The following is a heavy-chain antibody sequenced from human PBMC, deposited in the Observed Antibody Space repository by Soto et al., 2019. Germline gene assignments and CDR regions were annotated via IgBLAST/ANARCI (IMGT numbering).Heavy chain of an antibody. CDR1: GGSISSKGFY. CDR2: IDYSGDT. V-gene: IGHV4-39*01. D-gene: IGHD2-8*02. CDR3: ARHYCTGGPCYFDY. Sequence: SETLSLTCSVSGGSISSKGFYCGWIRQAPGKGLEWLGSIDYSGDTYYNPSLKSRVTISVGTSKNEFSLKVNSVTAADTAVYYCARHYCTGGPCYFDYWGQGTLVTVS. J-gene: IGHJ4*02.